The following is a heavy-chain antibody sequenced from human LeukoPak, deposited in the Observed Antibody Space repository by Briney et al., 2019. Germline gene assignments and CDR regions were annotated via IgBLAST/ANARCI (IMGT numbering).Heavy chain of an antibody. D-gene: IGHD3-9*01. V-gene: IGHV2-70*11. Sequence: GSGPTLVNPTQTLTLTCTVSGFSLSTSGMCVTWVRQPPGRALEWLARIDWDDYKYYNTSLKTRLTISKDTSKNQVVLTMTSMDPVDTTTYYCARTTDYDLLTGYHSPSANLFDHWGQGTLVTVSS. CDR2: IDWDDYK. CDR1: GFSLSTSGMC. J-gene: IGHJ4*02. CDR3: ARTTDYDLLTGYHSPSANLFDH.